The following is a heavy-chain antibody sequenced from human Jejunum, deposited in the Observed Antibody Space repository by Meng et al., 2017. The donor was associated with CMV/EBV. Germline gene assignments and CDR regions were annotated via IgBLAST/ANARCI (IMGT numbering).Heavy chain of an antibody. CDR1: GESLRGHY. V-gene: IGHV4-59*11. Sequence: GESLRGHYWGWIRQTPGKGLEWMGHVYYSGSATYSHSLRSRVNISLDMSKNQFSLKLRSVTAADTAMYFCARGLGHASNNSHDYWGQGTLVTVSS. CDR3: ARGLGHASNNSHDY. D-gene: IGHD1-1*01. J-gene: IGHJ4*02. CDR2: VYYSGSA.